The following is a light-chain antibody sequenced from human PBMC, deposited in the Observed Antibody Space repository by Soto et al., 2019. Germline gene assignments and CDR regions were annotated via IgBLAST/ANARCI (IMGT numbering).Light chain of an antibody. CDR1: SSDVGGYNY. CDR2: EVS. V-gene: IGLV2-8*01. Sequence: QSALTQPPSASGSPGQSVTISCTGTSSDVGGYNYVSWYQQNPGKAPKLMIYEVSKRPSGVPDRFSGSKSGNTASLTVSGLQVEDEADYYCSSYAGSTNYVFGTGTKV. CDR3: SSYAGSTNYV. J-gene: IGLJ1*01.